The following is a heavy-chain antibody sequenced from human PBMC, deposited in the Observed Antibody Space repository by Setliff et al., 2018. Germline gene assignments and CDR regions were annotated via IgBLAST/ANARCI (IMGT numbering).Heavy chain of an antibody. CDR1: GGSISSGDYY. D-gene: IGHD5-12*01. CDR2: VYYSGDT. CDR3: AKQNADIVDGTVVFRFDP. Sequence: SETLSLTCTVSGGSISSGDYYWGWIRQPPGKGLEWIGSVYYSGDTYYNPSLKSRVTTSVDTSRSQLSLKLTSVTAADTAVYYCAKQNADIVDGTVVFRFDPWGQGTLVTVSS. J-gene: IGHJ5*02. V-gene: IGHV4-39*01.